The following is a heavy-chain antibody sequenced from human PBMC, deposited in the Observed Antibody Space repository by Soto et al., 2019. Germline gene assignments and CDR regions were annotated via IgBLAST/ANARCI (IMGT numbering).Heavy chain of an antibody. Sequence: PSETLSLTCTVSGGSVSSGSYYWSWIRQPPGKGLEWIGYIYYSGSTNYNPSLKSRVTISVDTSKNQFSLKLSSVTAADTAVYYCASLKYYYDSTGQQLDYWGQGTLVTVSS. D-gene: IGHD3-22*01. V-gene: IGHV4-61*01. CDR1: GGSVSSGSYY. J-gene: IGHJ4*02. CDR2: IYYSGST. CDR3: ASLKYYYDSTGQQLDY.